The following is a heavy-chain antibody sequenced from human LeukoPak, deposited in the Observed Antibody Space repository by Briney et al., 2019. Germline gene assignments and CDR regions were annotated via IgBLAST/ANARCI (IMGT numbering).Heavy chain of an antibody. J-gene: IGHJ5*02. CDR1: GFTFSSYS. V-gene: IGHV3-21*01. Sequence: GGSLRLSCAASGFTFSSYSMNWVRQAPGKGLEWVSSISSSSSYIYYADSVKGRFTISRDNAKNSLYLQMNSLRAEDTAVYYCARGDDYGDYADNWFDPWGQGTLVTVPS. D-gene: IGHD4-17*01. CDR2: ISSSSSYI. CDR3: ARGDDYGDYADNWFDP.